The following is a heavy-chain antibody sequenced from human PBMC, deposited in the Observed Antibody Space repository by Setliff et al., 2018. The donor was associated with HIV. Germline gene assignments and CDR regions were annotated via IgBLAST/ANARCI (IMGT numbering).Heavy chain of an antibody. CDR1: GFTFSSYA. CDR3: ARGEPTILVVPAAFFDY. J-gene: IGHJ4*02. V-gene: IGHV3-23*01. D-gene: IGHD2-2*01. CDR2: ISGSGGST. Sequence: QPGGSLRLSCAASGFTFSSYAMSWVRQAPGKGLEWVSAISGSGGSTYYADSVKGRFTISRDNSKNTLYLQMNSLRAEDTAVYYCARGEPTILVVPAAFFDYWGQGTLVTVSS.